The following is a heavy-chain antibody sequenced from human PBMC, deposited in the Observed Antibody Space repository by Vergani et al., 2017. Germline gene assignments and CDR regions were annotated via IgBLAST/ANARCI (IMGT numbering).Heavy chain of an antibody. CDR3: AKTHDFSSLYSSYNWFDP. CDR1: GYSITNYW. D-gene: IGHD3-3*01. CDR2: IYAGDSDV. V-gene: IGHV5-51*03. J-gene: IGHJ5*02. Sequence: EVQLVPSGAEVKKPGESLKISCQGSGYSITNYWIAWVRQRPGKGLELMGIIYAGDSDVRYSPSFQGQVTMSVDKSLSTAYLQWSSLKASDTATYYCAKTHDFSSLYSSYNWFDPWGQGTQVAVSS.